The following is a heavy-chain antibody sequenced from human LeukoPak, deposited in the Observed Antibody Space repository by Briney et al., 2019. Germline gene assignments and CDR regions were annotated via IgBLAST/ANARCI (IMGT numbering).Heavy chain of an antibody. CDR3: ARDSARGGNSDY. CDR2: ISGSGGST. V-gene: IGHV3-23*01. D-gene: IGHD4-23*01. Sequence: GGSLRLSCAASGFTFSNYAMSWVRQAPGKGLEWVSAISGSGGSTYYADSVKGRFTISRDNAKSTLYLQMNSLRVEDTAVYFCARDSARGGNSDYWGQGTLVTVSS. CDR1: GFTFSNYA. J-gene: IGHJ4*02.